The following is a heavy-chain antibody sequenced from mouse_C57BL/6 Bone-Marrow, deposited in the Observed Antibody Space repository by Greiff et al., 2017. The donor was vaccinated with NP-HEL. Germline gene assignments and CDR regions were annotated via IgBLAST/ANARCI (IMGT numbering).Heavy chain of an antibody. CDR3: TGGYGSSYWYFGV. CDR2: IRLKSDNYAT. Sequence: EVKVEESGGGLVQPGGSMKLSCVASGFTFSNYWMNWVRQSPEKGLEWVAQIRLKSDNYATHYAVSVKGRFTISRDDSKRVVYLQMINLRAEDTGIYYCTGGYGSSYWYFGVWGTGTTVTVSS. V-gene: IGHV6-3*01. D-gene: IGHD1-1*01. J-gene: IGHJ1*03. CDR1: GFTFSNYW.